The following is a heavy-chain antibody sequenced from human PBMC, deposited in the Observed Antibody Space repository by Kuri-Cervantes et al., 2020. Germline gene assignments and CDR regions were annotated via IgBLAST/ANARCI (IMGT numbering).Heavy chain of an antibody. CDR2: ISSSSSYI. J-gene: IGHJ4*02. Sequence: GESLKISCAASGFTFSSYSMSWVRQAPGKGLEWVSSISSSSSYIYYADSLKGRFTISRDNAKNSLYLQMNSLRAEDTGVYYCVREGAGVAVAEESYWGQGTLVTVSS. D-gene: IGHD6-19*01. CDR1: GFTFSSYS. V-gene: IGHV3-21*04. CDR3: VREGAGVAVAEESY.